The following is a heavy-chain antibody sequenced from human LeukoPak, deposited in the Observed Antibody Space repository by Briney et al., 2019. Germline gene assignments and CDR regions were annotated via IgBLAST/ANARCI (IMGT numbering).Heavy chain of an antibody. CDR3: AREGCSSTSCTDLDY. Sequence: GGSLRLSCAAPGFTFNNFGMNWVRQAPGKGLEWVSSISSSSSYIYYADSVKGRLTISRDNAKSSLYLQMNSLRAEDTAVYYCAREGCSSTSCTDLDYWGQGTLVTVSS. J-gene: IGHJ4*02. CDR1: GFTFNNFG. CDR2: ISSSSSYI. V-gene: IGHV3-21*01. D-gene: IGHD2-2*01.